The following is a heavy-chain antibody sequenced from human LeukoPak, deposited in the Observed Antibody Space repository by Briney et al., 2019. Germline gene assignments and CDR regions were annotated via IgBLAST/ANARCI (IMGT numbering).Heavy chain of an antibody. Sequence: GGSLRLSCAASGFTFSGYAMSWVRQAPGKGLEWVSVITGSGDNTYYADSVRGRFTISRDNSKNMLYQQMNSLRAEDTAIYYCARHLIYSYIPCDNGGQRTLVSVSS. D-gene: IGHD3-16*02. V-gene: IGHV3-23*01. CDR2: ITGSGDNT. CDR1: GFTFSGYA. CDR3: ARHLIYSYIPCDN. J-gene: IGHJ4*02.